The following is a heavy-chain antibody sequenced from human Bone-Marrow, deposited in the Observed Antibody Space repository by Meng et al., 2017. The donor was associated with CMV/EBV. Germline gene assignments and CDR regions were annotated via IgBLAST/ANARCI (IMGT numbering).Heavy chain of an antibody. Sequence: GSLRLSCTVSGGSISSYYWSWIRQPPGKGLEWIGEINHSGSTNYNPSLKSRVTISVDTSKNQFSLKLSSVTAADTAVYYCARVVAAAGTRGPYYYYGMDVWGQGTTVTVSS. CDR3: ARVVAAAGTRGPYYYYGMDV. CDR2: INHSGST. J-gene: IGHJ6*02. D-gene: IGHD6-13*01. V-gene: IGHV4-34*01. CDR1: GGSISSYY.